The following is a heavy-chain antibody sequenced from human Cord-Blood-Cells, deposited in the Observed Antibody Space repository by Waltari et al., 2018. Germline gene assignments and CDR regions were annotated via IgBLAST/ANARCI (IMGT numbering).Heavy chain of an antibody. J-gene: IGHJ4*02. CDR2: INHSGST. CDR3: ARGRSTDY. Sequence: QVQLQQWGAGLLKPSETLSLTCAVYGGHFSGYYWSWIRQPPGKGLEWIGEINHSGSTNYNPSLKSRVTISVDTSKNQFSLKLSSVTAADTAVYYCARGRSTDYWGQGTLVTVSS. CDR1: GGHFSGYY. V-gene: IGHV4-34*01.